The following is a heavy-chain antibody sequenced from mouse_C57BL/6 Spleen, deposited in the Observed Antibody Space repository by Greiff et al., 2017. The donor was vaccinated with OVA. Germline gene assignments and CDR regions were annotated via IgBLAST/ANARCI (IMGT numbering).Heavy chain of an antibody. Sequence: QVQLQQPGAELVKPGASVKLSCKASGYTFTSYWMQWVKQRPGQGLEWIGEIDPSDSYTNYNQKFKGKATLTVDTSSSTAYMQLSSLTSEDSAVYYCARDGGYWYFDVWGTGTTVTVSS. D-gene: IGHD2-3*01. CDR2: IDPSDSYT. V-gene: IGHV1-50*01. CDR3: ARDGGYWYFDV. J-gene: IGHJ1*03. CDR1: GYTFTSYW.